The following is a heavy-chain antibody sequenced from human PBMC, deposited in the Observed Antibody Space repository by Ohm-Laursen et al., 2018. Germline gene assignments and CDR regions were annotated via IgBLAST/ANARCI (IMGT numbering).Heavy chain of an antibody. CDR1: GFTFSSQA. CDR3: AKQGGYIHD. V-gene: IGHV3-23*01. Sequence: SLRLSCSASGFTFSSQAMGWVRQAPGKGLEWVSVISGNGVNTYYSDSVKGRFTISRDNSKNTLYLQMNSLRAEDTAVYYCAKQGGYIHDWGQGTLVTVSS. D-gene: IGHD3-16*01. CDR2: ISGNGVNT. J-gene: IGHJ4*02.